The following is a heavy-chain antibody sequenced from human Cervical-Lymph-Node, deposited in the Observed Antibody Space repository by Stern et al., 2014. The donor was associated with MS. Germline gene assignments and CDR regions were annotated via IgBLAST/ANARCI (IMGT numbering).Heavy chain of an antibody. CDR1: GGSFSGYY. Sequence: QVQLQQWGAGLLTPSETLSLTCAVYGGSFSGYYWTWIRQPPGKGLEWIGEINDGGSSNFNPSLKSRVTISVDTSKNQFSLKLRYVTVADTAVYYCASRIDNKNWYRDDWGQETLVTVSS. J-gene: IGHJ4*02. V-gene: IGHV4-34*01. CDR3: ASRIDNKNWYRDD. D-gene: IGHD1-26*01. CDR2: INDGGSS.